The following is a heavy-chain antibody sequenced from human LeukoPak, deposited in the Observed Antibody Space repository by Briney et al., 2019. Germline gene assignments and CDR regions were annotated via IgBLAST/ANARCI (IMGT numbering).Heavy chain of an antibody. CDR2: IYHNGNT. CDR1: GDSIGSGGYY. CDR3: ARGSLTGDFDY. D-gene: IGHD1-1*01. Sequence: SETLSLTCSVSGDSIGSGGYYWNWIRQPSGKGLEWIGYIYHNGNTYYNPSLKSRVTLSLATSKNQFSLRLSSVTAADTAMYYCARGSLTGDFDYWGQGTPVTVSS. J-gene: IGHJ4*02. V-gene: IGHV4-30-2*01.